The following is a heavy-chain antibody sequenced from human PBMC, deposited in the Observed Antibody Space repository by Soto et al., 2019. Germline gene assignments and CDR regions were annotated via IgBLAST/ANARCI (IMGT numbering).Heavy chain of an antibody. Sequence: QVQLVQSGAEVKKPGSSVKVSCKASGGTFSSYGISWVRQAPGQGLEWMGGIIPIFDTAKHAQKFQGRVTITADKSTSTAYMEVSSLRSEDTAVYYCARDPGRSSNRWRVRQVADCDYYRMDVWGQGTTVTV. D-gene: IGHD2-2*01. CDR2: IIPIFDTA. CDR3: ARDPGRSSNRWRVRQVADCDYYRMDV. V-gene: IGHV1-69*06. J-gene: IGHJ6*02. CDR1: GGTFSSYG.